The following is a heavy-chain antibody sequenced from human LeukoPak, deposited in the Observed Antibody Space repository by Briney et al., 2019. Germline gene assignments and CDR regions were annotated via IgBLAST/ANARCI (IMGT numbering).Heavy chain of an antibody. CDR3: ARDMWPARYSSSSGQAFDI. J-gene: IGHJ3*02. CDR1: GFTFSSYN. CDR2: ISSSSSYI. D-gene: IGHD6-6*01. Sequence: PGGSLRLSCAASGFTFSSYNMNWVRQAPGKGLEWVSSISSSSSYIYYADSVKGRFTISRDNAKNSLYLQMNSLRAEDTAVYYCARDMWPARYSSSSGQAFDIWGQGTMVTVSS. V-gene: IGHV3-21*01.